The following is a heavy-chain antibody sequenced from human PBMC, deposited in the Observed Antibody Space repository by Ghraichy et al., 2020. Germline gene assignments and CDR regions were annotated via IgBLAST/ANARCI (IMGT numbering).Heavy chain of an antibody. CDR2: ISWNSGSI. J-gene: IGHJ6*02. CDR1: GFTFDDYA. D-gene: IGHD6-19*01. V-gene: IGHV3-9*01. Sequence: SLRLSCAASGFTFDDYAMHWVRQAPGKGLEWVSGISWNSGSIGYADSVKGRFTISRDNAKNSLYLQMNSLRAEDTALYYCAKDRVAVAGTDGMDVWGQGTTVTVSS. CDR3: AKDRVAVAGTDGMDV.